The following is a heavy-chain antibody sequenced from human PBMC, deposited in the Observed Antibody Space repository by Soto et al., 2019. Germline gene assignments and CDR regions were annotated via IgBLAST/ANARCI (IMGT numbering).Heavy chain of an antibody. CDR3: ARDCTGGSCFCIY. Sequence: ASVKVSCKASGGTFSSYAISWVRQAPGQGPEWMGWINTYNGNSNYAQKFQGRVTMTTDTSTNTAYMELRSLTSADTAVYYCARDCTGGSCFCIYWGQGTLVTVSS. D-gene: IGHD2-15*01. V-gene: IGHV1-18*01. CDR1: GGTFSSYA. CDR2: INTYNGNS. J-gene: IGHJ4*02.